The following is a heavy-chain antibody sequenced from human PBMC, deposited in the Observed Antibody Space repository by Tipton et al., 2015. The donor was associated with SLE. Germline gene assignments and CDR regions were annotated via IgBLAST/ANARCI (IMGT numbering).Heavy chain of an antibody. D-gene: IGHD6-19*01. CDR1: GGSISSSSYY. Sequence: LRLSCTVSGGSISSSSYYWGWIRQPPGKGLEWIGSIYYSGSTYYNPSLKSRVTISVDTSKNQFSLKLSSVTAADTAVYYCARDGGGWYFYYYGMDVWGQGTTVTVSS. CDR3: ARDGGGWYFYYYGMDV. CDR2: IYYSGST. J-gene: IGHJ6*02. V-gene: IGHV4-39*07.